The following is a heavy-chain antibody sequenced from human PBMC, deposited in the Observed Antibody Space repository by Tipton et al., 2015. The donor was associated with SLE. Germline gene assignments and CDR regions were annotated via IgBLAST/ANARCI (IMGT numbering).Heavy chain of an antibody. CDR1: GGSISSYY. CDR2: IYTSGST. J-gene: IGHJ3*02. V-gene: IGHV4-4*07. Sequence: TLSLTCTVSGGSISSYYWRWIRQPAGKGVEWIWRIYTSGSTNYNPSLKSRVTMSVETSKNQFSLKLSSVTAADTAVYYCARISLTERSAFDIWGQGTMVTVSS. CDR3: ARISLTERSAFDI.